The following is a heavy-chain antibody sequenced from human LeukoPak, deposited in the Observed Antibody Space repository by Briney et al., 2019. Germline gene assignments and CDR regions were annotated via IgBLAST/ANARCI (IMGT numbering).Heavy chain of an antibody. J-gene: IGHJ4*02. D-gene: IGHD3-10*01. CDR2: IYPGDSDT. CDR1: GYSFTSYW. CDR3: ARSSAMTYNGPRDY. Sequence: GESLKISCKGSGYSFTSYWSGWVRQMPGKGLEWIGIIYPGDSDTRYRPSFQGQVTISADKSISTAFLQWSSLQASDTAMYYCARSSAMTYNGPRDYWGQGTLVTVSS. V-gene: IGHV5-51*01.